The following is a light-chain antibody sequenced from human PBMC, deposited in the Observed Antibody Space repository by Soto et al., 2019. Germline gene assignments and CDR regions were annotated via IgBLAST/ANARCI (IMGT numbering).Light chain of an antibody. Sequence: QSALTQPASVSGSPGQSITISCTGTSSDVGGYNFVSWYQHHPDKVPKLMIFEVSNRPSGVSNRFSGSKSGNTASLTISGLQAEDEADYYCSSYTSSSTPYVFGTGTKLTVL. J-gene: IGLJ1*01. CDR2: EVS. CDR1: SSDVGGYNF. V-gene: IGLV2-14*01. CDR3: SSYTSSSTPYV.